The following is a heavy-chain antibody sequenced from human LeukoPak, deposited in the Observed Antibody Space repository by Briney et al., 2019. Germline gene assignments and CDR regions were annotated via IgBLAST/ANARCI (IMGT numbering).Heavy chain of an antibody. CDR2: MNPNSGNT. Sequence: AASVKVSCKASGYTFTSYDINWVRQATGQGLEWMGWMNPNSGNTGYAQKFRGRVTMTRNTSISTAYMELSSLRSEDTAVYYCARGARLWELLMGFDPWGQGTLVTVSS. J-gene: IGHJ5*02. D-gene: IGHD1-26*01. CDR1: GYTFTSYD. CDR3: ARGARLWELLMGFDP. V-gene: IGHV1-8*02.